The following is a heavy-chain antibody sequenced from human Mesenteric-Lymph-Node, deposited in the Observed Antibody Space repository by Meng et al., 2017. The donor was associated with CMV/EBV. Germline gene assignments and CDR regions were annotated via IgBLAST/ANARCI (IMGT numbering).Heavy chain of an antibody. CDR1: GFTFDDYA. D-gene: IGHD6-13*01. CDR3: ARGIAALY. V-gene: IGHV3-9*01. Sequence: LSLTCAASGFTFDDYAMHWVRQAPGKGLEWVSGISWNSGSIGYADSVKGRFTISRDNAKNSLYLQMNSLRAEDTAVYYCARGIAALYWGQGTLVTVSS. J-gene: IGHJ4*02. CDR2: ISWNSGSI.